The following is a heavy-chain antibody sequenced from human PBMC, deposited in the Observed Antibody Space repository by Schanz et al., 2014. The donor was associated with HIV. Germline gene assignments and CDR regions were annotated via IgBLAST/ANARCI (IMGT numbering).Heavy chain of an antibody. J-gene: IGHJ4*02. D-gene: IGHD5-12*01. Sequence: QVQLVESGGGVVQPGRSLRLSCAASGFTFSSHGMHWVRQAPGKGLEWVAVISYDGSNKYYADSVKGRFTISRDNSKNTLYLQMNSLRDEDTAVYYCARDCLSGCPADYWGQGTLITVSS. CDR3: ARDCLSGCPADY. V-gene: IGHV3-33*05. CDR1: GFTFSSHG. CDR2: ISYDGSNK.